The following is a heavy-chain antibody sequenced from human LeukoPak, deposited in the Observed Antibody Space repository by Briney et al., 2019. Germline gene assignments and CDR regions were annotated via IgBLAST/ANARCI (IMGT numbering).Heavy chain of an antibody. V-gene: IGHV4-59*08. CDR1: GGSISSYY. J-gene: IGHJ5*02. CDR3: AKLANCGDDCYDRPHWFDP. CDR2: IYYSGGT. D-gene: IGHD2-21*02. Sequence: SETLSLTCTVSGGSISSYYWSWIRQLPGKGLEWIGYIYYSGGTNYNPSLKSRVTVSIDMSKTQFSLNLSSVTAADTAAYYCAKLANCGDDCYDRPHWFDPWGQGRLVTVSS.